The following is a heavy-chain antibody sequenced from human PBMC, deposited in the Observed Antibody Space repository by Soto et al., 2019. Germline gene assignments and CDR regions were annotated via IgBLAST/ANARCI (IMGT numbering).Heavy chain of an antibody. D-gene: IGHD3-16*01. CDR3: ARVGRKGEETTGEDY. CDR2: INAGNGNT. V-gene: IGHV1-3*01. CDR1: GYTFTSYA. J-gene: IGHJ4*02. Sequence: GASVKVSCKASGYTFTSYAMHWVRQAPGQGLEWMGWINAGNGNTKYSQKFQGRVTITRDTSASTAYMELSSLRSEDTAVYYCARVGRKGEETTGEDYWGQGTLVTVSS.